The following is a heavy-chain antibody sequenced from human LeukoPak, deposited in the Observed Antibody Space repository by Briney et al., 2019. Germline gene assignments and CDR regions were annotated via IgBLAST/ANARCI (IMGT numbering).Heavy chain of an antibody. V-gene: IGHV3-7*01. J-gene: IGHJ4*02. CDR3: ARLGGTYYYYFDY. Sequence: GRSLRLSCAASGFTFSGYWMSWVRQAPGKGLEWVANIKQDGSEKYYVDSVKGRFTISRDNAKNSLYLQMNSLRAEDTAVYYCARLGGTYYYYFDYWGQGTLVTVSS. CDR1: GFTFSGYW. D-gene: IGHD3-22*01. CDR2: IKQDGSEK.